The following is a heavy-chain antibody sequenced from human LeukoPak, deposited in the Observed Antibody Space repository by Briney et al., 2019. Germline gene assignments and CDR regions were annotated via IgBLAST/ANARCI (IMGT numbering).Heavy chain of an antibody. V-gene: IGHV3-7*03. Sequence: GGSLRLSCAASGFIFKKYWMNWVRQVPGKGLECLANIKEDGSETYYADSVKGRFTISRDNSKNTLYLQMNSLRAEDTAVYYCANVRAGHYFDYWGQGTLVTVSS. J-gene: IGHJ4*02. CDR3: ANVRAGHYFDY. CDR1: GFIFKKYW. CDR2: IKEDGSET. D-gene: IGHD6-19*01.